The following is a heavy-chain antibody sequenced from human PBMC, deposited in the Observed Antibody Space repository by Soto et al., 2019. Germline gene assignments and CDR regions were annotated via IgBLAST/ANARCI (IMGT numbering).Heavy chain of an antibody. J-gene: IGHJ5*02. CDR2: ISYDGSNK. V-gene: IGHV3-30*03. D-gene: IGHD3-22*01. Sequence: PGGSLRLSCAASGFTFSSYGMHWVRQAPGKGLEWVAVISYDGSNKYYADSVKGRFTISRDNSENTLFLQMNSLRAEDTAVYYCAITSRDYYDSSGYPWGQGTQVTVSS. CDR3: AITSRDYYDSSGYP. CDR1: GFTFSSYG.